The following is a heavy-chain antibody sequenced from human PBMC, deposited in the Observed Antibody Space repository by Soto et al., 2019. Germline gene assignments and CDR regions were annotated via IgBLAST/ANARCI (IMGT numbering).Heavy chain of an antibody. CDR1: GGSISSYY. J-gene: IGHJ6*03. D-gene: IGHD6-19*01. V-gene: IGHV4-59*01. CDR3: ARDTSLLYSCGGIADSSYNYIHA. Sequence: SETLSLTCTVSGGSISSYYWSWIRQPPGKGLEWIGYIYYSGSTNYNPSLKSRVTISVDTSKNQFSLKLSSVTAADTAVYYCARDTSLLYSCGGIADSSYNYIHAWGKGPPVTV. CDR2: IYYSGST.